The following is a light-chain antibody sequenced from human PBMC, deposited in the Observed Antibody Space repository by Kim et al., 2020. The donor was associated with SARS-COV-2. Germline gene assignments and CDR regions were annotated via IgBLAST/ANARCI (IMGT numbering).Light chain of an antibody. Sequence: VALGQTVRITCQGDRLRSYYASWYQQKPGQAPVLVIYGKNNRPSGIPDRFSGSSSGNTASLTITGAQAEDEADYYCNSRDSSGNHVFGTGTQLTVL. CDR3: NSRDSSGNHV. V-gene: IGLV3-19*01. CDR1: RLRSYY. J-gene: IGLJ1*01. CDR2: GKN.